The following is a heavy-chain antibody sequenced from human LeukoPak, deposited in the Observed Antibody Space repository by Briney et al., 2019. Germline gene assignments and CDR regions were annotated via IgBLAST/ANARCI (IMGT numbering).Heavy chain of an antibody. CDR1: GGSISSYY. CDR3: ARSYCSGGSCWVYFDY. CDR2: IYYSGST. D-gene: IGHD2-15*01. V-gene: IGHV4-59*08. Sequence: PSETLSLTCTVSGGSISSYYWSWIRQPPGKGLEWIGNIYYSGSTNYNPSLKSRVTISVDTSKNQFSLKLSSVTAADTAIYHCARSYCSGGSCWVYFDYWGQGTLVTVSS. J-gene: IGHJ4*02.